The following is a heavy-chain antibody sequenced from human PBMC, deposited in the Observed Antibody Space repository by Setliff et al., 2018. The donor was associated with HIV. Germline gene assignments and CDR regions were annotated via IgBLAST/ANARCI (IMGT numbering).Heavy chain of an antibody. CDR3: AKEVATTYYYRYMDV. CDR2: IIPVFGTA. D-gene: IGHD5-12*01. V-gene: IGHV1-69*06. CDR1: GDTFSASA. J-gene: IGHJ6*03. Sequence: SVKVSCKASGDTFSASAINWVRQAPGQGLEWMGRIIPVFGTANSAPKFPDRVTITADKSTSTAYLELSSLRSDDTAVYYCAKEVATTYYYRYMDVWGTG.